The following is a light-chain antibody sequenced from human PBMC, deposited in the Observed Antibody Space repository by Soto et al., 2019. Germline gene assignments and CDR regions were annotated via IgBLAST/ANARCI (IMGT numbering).Light chain of an antibody. CDR1: QSVSSN. J-gene: IGKJ5*01. V-gene: IGKV3-15*01. Sequence: ELVVTQSPATLSVSPGERATLSCRASQSVSSNLTWYQQKPGQAPRLLIYGTSTRATGIPARFSGSGSGTEFSLTISSLQAEDFAVYYCHRYDTWPGPFSQGTRLEIK. CDR3: HRYDTWPGP. CDR2: GTS.